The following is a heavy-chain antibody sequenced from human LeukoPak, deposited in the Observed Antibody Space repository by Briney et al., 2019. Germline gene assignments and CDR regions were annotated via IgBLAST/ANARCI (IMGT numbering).Heavy chain of an antibody. CDR1: GYTLTELS. D-gene: IGHD6-13*01. V-gene: IGHV1-24*01. J-gene: IGHJ6*04. Sequence: ASVKVSCKVSGYTLTELSMHWVRQAPGKGLEWMGGFDPEDGETIYAQRFQGRVTMAEDTSTDTAYMELSSLRSEDTAVYYCAPAAAGTYYSGMDVWGKGTTVTVSS. CDR2: FDPEDGET. CDR3: APAAAGTYYSGMDV.